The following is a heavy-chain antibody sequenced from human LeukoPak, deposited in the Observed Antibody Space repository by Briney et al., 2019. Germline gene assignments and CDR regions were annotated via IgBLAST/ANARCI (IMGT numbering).Heavy chain of an antibody. CDR2: INHSGST. D-gene: IGHD3-22*01. V-gene: IGHV4-34*01. Sequence: PSETLSLTCAVYGGSFSGYYWSWIRQPPGKGLEWIGGINHSGSTNYNPSLKSRVTISVDTSKNQFSLKLSSVTAADTAVYYCARGRYYYDSSGYYYWGQGTLVTVSS. J-gene: IGHJ4*02. CDR3: ARGRYYYDSSGYYY. CDR1: GGSFSGYY.